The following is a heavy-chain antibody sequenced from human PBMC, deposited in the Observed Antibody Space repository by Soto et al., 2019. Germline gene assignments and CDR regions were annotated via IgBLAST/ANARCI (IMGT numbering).Heavy chain of an antibody. Sequence: ETLCLTCTVSGGSISSYYWSWIRQPPGKGPEWIGYIYYSGSTNYNPSLKSRVTISVDTSKNQFSLKLSSVTAADTAVYYCAREYPGIAAFQHWGQGTLVTVSS. V-gene: IGHV4-59*01. D-gene: IGHD6-13*01. CDR2: IYYSGST. J-gene: IGHJ1*01. CDR1: GGSISSYY. CDR3: AREYPGIAAFQH.